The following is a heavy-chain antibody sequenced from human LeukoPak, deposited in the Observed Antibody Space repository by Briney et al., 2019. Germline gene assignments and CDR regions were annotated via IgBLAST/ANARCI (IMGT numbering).Heavy chain of an antibody. CDR1: GGSTSSNNW. J-gene: IGHJ6*02. V-gene: IGHV4-4*02. Sequence: PSETLSLTCAVSGGSTSSNNWWSWVRQPPGKGLEWIGEIYHSGSTNYNPSLKSRVTISVDKSKNQFSLKLSSVTAADTAVYYCARGVGIQLWLPKFYYYGMDVWGQGTTVTVSS. CDR2: IYHSGST. CDR3: ARGVGIQLWLPKFYYYGMDV. D-gene: IGHD5-18*01.